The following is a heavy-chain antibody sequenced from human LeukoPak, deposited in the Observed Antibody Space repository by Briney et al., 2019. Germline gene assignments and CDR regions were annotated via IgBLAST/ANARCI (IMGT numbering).Heavy chain of an antibody. V-gene: IGHV3-30*18. Sequence: GGSLRLSCAASGFTFSSYGMHWVRQAPGKGLEWVAVISYDGSNKYYADSVRGRFTISRDNSKNTLYLHMNSLRPEDTAVYHCAKSRHPYNWNDGAFFDYWGQGTLVTVSS. J-gene: IGHJ4*02. CDR3: AKSRHPYNWNDGAFFDY. D-gene: IGHD1-20*01. CDR2: ISYDGSNK. CDR1: GFTFSSYG.